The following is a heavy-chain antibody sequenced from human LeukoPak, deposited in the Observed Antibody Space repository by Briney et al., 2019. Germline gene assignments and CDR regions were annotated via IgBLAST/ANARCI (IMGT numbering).Heavy chain of an antibody. V-gene: IGHV3-21*01. CDR3: ARGAPPKNLADY. Sequence: GKSLRLSCAASGFTFSSYSMNWVRQAPGKGLEWVSSISSSSSYIYYADSVKGRFTISRDNAKNSLYLQMNSLRAEDTAVYYCARGAPPKNLADYWGQGTLVTVSS. D-gene: IGHD2/OR15-2a*01. CDR2: ISSSSSYI. J-gene: IGHJ4*02. CDR1: GFTFSSYS.